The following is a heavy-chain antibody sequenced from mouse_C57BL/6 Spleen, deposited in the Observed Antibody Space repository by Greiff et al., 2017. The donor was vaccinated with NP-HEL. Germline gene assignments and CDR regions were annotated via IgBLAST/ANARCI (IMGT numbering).Heavy chain of an antibody. V-gene: IGHV14-2*01. CDR3: ARSLGGTGFAY. J-gene: IGHJ3*01. Sequence: VQLKQSGAELVKPGASVKLSCTASGFNIKDYYMHWVKQRTEQGLEWIGRIDPEDGENKYAPKFQGKATITEDTSSNTAYLQLSSLTSEDPAVYYCARSLGGTGFAYWGQGTLVTVSA. CDR1: GFNIKDYY. D-gene: IGHD4-1*01. CDR2: IDPEDGEN.